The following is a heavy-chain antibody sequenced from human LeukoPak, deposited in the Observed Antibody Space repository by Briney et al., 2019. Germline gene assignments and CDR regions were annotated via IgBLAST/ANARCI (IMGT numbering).Heavy chain of an antibody. D-gene: IGHD6-19*01. CDR1: GGSISSSSHY. V-gene: IGHV4-39*01. J-gene: IGHJ3*01. CDR2: FSYSGST. Sequence: PSETLSLTCIVSGGSISSSSHYWAWIRQPPGKGLEWIGSFSYSGSTYDNPSLKSRVTISVDTSKNQFSLNLSSVTAADSAVYYCAGHPGIAVAGDAFDFWGQGTVVTVSS. CDR3: AGHPGIAVAGDAFDF.